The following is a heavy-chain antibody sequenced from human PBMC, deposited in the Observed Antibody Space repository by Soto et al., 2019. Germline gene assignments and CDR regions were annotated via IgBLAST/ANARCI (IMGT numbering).Heavy chain of an antibody. CDR3: AKDHPSQLYGMDV. V-gene: IGHV3-23*01. CDR2: ISGSGGNT. CDR1: GFTFSSYA. J-gene: IGHJ6*02. D-gene: IGHD2-2*01. Sequence: GGSLRLSCAASGFTFSSYAMSWVRQAPGRGLEWVSAISGSGGNTYYADSVKGRFTISRDNSKNTLYLQMNSLRAEDTAVYYCAKDHPSQLYGMDVWGQGTTVTVSS.